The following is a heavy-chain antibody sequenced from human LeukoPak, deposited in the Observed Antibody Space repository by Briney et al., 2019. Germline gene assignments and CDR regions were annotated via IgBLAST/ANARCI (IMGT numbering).Heavy chain of an antibody. CDR1: GGSISSSSYY. CDR3: ARAISSARPHYYYYMDV. CDR2: IYYSGST. V-gene: IGHV4-39*01. D-gene: IGHD6-6*01. J-gene: IGHJ6*03. Sequence: PSETLSLTCTVSGGSISSSSYYWGWIRQPPGKGLEWIGSIYYSGSTYYNPSLKSRVTISVDTSKNQFSLKLSSVTAADTAVYYCARAISSARPHYYYYMDVWGKGTTVTVSS.